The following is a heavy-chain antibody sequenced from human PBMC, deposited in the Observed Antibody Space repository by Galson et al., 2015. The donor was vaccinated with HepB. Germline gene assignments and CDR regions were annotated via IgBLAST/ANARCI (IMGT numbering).Heavy chain of an antibody. Sequence: SLRLSCAASGFTFSSYSMHWVRPAPGKGLEWVSSITSRSSYIYYVDSVKGRFTISRDNAKNSLYLQMNSLRADDTAVYYCARDGASPGPGELGFDPWGQGTLVTVSS. V-gene: IGHV3-21*01. CDR1: GFTFSSYS. J-gene: IGHJ5*02. CDR2: ITSRSSYI. D-gene: IGHD3-10*01. CDR3: ARDGASPGPGELGFDP.